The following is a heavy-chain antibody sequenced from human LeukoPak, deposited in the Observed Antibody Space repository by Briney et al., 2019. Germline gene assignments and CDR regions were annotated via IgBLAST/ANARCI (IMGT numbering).Heavy chain of an antibody. Sequence: GGSLRLSCAASGFTFSSYGMHWVRQAPGKGLEWVAVISYDGSNKYYADSVKGRFTISRDNSKNTLYLQMNSLRAEDTAVYYCARIDYDYVWGSYRSKYYYYYMDVWGKGTTVTVSS. V-gene: IGHV3-30*03. CDR3: ARIDYDYVWGSYRSKYYYYYMDV. J-gene: IGHJ6*03. CDR1: GFTFSSYG. CDR2: ISYDGSNK. D-gene: IGHD3-16*02.